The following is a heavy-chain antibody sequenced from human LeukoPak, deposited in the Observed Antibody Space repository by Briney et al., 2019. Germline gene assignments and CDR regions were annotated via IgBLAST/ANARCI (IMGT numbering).Heavy chain of an antibody. D-gene: IGHD3-22*01. CDR2: IYYSGST. CDR1: GGSISSSSYY. CDR3: ARGEASETMIPVPYWYFDL. V-gene: IGHV4-39*07. J-gene: IGHJ2*01. Sequence: SETLSLTCTVSGGSISSSSYYWGWIRQPPGKGLEWIGSIYYSGSTYYNPSLKSRVTISVDTSKNQFSLKLSSVTAADTAVYYCARGEASETMIPVPYWYFDLWGRGTLVTVSS.